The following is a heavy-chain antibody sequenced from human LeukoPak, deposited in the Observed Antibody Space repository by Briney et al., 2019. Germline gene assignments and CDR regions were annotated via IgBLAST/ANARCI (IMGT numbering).Heavy chain of an antibody. V-gene: IGHV3-23*01. CDR3: ARDLTYSSSPPGWYFDL. CDR2: IRGSGGST. CDR1: GFSFSSYD. J-gene: IGHJ2*01. D-gene: IGHD6-6*01. Sequence: GGSLRLSCAASGFSFSSYDMSWVRQAPGKGLEWVSGIRGSGGSTFYADSVKGRFTISRDNAKNSLYLQMNSLRAEDTALYYCARDLTYSSSPPGWYFDLWGRGALVTVSS.